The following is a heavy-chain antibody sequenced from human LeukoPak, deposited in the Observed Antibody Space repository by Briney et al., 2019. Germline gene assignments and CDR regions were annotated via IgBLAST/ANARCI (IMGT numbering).Heavy chain of an antibody. Sequence: GGPLRLSCAASGFTFNTYWMHWVRQAPGKGLVWVSRINSDGSATNYADSVKGRFTISRDNAKNTLYLQMNSLRAEDTAVYFCTRGASILTGYYYFNYWGQGTLAIVSS. CDR3: TRGASILTGYYYFNY. J-gene: IGHJ4*02. V-gene: IGHV3-74*01. D-gene: IGHD3-9*01. CDR2: INSDGSAT. CDR1: GFTFNTYW.